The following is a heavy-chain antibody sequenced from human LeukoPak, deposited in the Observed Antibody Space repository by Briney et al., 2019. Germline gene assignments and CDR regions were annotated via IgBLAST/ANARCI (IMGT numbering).Heavy chain of an antibody. CDR1: GFTLDDYA. CDR3: AKEYSSGWYRSYYYGMDV. CDR2: ISWNSGSI. Sequence: PGGSLRLSCAASGFTLDDYAMRWVRQAPGKGLEWVSGISWNSGSIGYADSVKGRFTISRDNAKTSLYLQMNSLRAEDTALYYCAKEYSSGWYRSYYYGMDVWGQGTTVTVSS. V-gene: IGHV3-9*01. D-gene: IGHD6-19*01. J-gene: IGHJ6*02.